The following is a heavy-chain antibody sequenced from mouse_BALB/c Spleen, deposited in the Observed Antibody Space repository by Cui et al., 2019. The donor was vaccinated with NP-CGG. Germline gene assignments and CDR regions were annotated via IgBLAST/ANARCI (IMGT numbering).Heavy chain of an antibody. CDR3: ARYDYYGSSYFDY. D-gene: IGHD1-1*01. J-gene: IGHJ2*01. CDR1: GYTFISYL. CDR2: IDPNSGGT. V-gene: IGHV1-72*01. Sequence: QVQLEQPGAELVKPGASVKLSCKASGYTFISYLMHWVKQRPGRSLEWIGRIDPNSGGTKYNENFKNKATLTVDKPSNTAYMQLSSLTSEDSAVYYCARYDYYGSSYFDYWGQGTTLTVSS.